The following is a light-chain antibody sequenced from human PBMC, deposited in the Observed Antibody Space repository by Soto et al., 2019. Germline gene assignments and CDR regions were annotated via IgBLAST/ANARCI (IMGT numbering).Light chain of an antibody. J-gene: IGKJ2*01. Sequence: DIQLTQSPSFLSASVGDRVTITCRASQGINSYFTWYQQKPGRAPKLLIYAASTLQSGVPSRFSGSGSGTEFTLTISSLQPEDFGTYYCQQSNSFPYTFGQGTKLEI. CDR2: AAS. CDR1: QGINSY. V-gene: IGKV1-9*01. CDR3: QQSNSFPYT.